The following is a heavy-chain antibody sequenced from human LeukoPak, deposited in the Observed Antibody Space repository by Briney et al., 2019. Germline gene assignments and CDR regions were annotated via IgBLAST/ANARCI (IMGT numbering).Heavy chain of an antibody. V-gene: IGHV1-69*04. J-gene: IGHJ4*02. CDR2: IIPILGIA. CDR3: ARDLREYQLMGL. Sequence: SVKISCKASGGTFSSYAISWVRQAPGQGLEWMGRIIPILGIANYAQKFQGRVTITADKSTSTAYMELSSLRSEDTAVYYCARDLREYQLMGLWGQGTLVTVSS. D-gene: IGHD2-2*01. CDR1: GGTFSSYA.